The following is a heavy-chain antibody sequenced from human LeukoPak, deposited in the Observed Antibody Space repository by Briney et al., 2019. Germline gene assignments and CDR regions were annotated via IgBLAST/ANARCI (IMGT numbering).Heavy chain of an antibody. D-gene: IGHD3-3*01. J-gene: IGHJ4*02. CDR3: ARERFGALGY. V-gene: IGHV4-30-4*01. Sequence: SETLSLTCTVSGGSISSGDYYWSWIRQPPGKGLEWIGYIYYSGSTYYNPSLKSRVTISVDTSRNQFSLKLSSVTAADTAVYYCARERFGALGYWGQGTLVTVSS. CDR2: IYYSGST. CDR1: GGSISSGDYY.